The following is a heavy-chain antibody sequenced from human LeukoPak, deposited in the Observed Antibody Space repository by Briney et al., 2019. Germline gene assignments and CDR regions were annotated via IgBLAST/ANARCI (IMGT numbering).Heavy chain of an antibody. CDR2: FDPEDGET. CDR3: ATEGGIAVAGFDY. V-gene: IGHV1-24*01. CDR1: GYTPTALS. J-gene: IGHJ4*02. D-gene: IGHD6-19*01. Sequence: ASVKVSCKVSGYTPTALSMHWMRQAPGKGLEWMGGFDPEDGETIYAQKFQGRVTMTEDTSTDTAYMELSSLRSEDTAVYLCATEGGIAVAGFDYWGQGTLVTVSS.